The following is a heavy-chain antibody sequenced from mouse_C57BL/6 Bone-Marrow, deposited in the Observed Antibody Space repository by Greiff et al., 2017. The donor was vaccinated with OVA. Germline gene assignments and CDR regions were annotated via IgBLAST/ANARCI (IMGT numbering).Heavy chain of an antibody. V-gene: IGHV1-61*01. J-gene: IGHJ3*01. D-gene: IGHD2-4*01. CDR3: AIYYDYDWFAY. CDR2: IYPSDSET. CDR1: GYTFTSYW. Sequence: QVQLKQPGAELVRPGSSVKLSCKASGYTFTSYWMDWVKQRPGQGLEWIGNIYPSDSETHYNQKFKDKATLTVDKSSSTAYMQLSSLTSEDSAVYYCAIYYDYDWFAYWGQGTLVTVSA.